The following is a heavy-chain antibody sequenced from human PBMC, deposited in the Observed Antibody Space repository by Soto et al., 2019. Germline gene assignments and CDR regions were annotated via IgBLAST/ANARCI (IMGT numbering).Heavy chain of an antibody. CDR2: IYYSGNT. CDR1: GDSISSGGYY. V-gene: IGHV4-31*02. CDR3: ATGDAWAYLIAY. D-gene: IGHD2-21*01. J-gene: IGHJ4*02. Sequence: PSETLSLTCTVSGDSISSGGYYWSWIRQRPGTGLEWIGYIYYSGNTYYNPSLKSRLTISLDTSKNQFSLSLGSVTAADTAVYYCATGDAWAYLIAYWGQGTLVTVSS.